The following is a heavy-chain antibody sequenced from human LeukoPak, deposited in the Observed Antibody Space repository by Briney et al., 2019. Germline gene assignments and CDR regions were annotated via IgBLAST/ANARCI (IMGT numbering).Heavy chain of an antibody. CDR2: ISDSGGST. V-gene: IGHV3-23*01. D-gene: IGHD6-13*01. CDR3: PRGAPQVTAAGVLAP. Sequence: GGSLRLSCAASGFTFSSYAMSWVRQAPGKGLEWVSGISDSGGSTYYADSVKGRFTFSRDISKNTLYLQMNGLRTEDTAMYYCPRGAPQVTAAGVLAPWGQGTLVTVSS. J-gene: IGHJ5*02. CDR1: GFTFSSYA.